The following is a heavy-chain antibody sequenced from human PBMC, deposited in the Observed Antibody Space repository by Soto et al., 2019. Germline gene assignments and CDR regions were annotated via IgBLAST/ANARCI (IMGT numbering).Heavy chain of an antibody. CDR3: ARDCSGYDRRWFDP. J-gene: IGHJ5*02. CDR1: GGSISSGGYY. D-gene: IGHD5-12*01. Sequence: SETLSLTCTVSGGSISSGGYYWSWIRQHPGKGLEWIGYIYYSGSTYYNPSLKSRVTISVDTSKNQFSLNLSSVTAADTAVYYCARDCSGYDRRWFDPWGQGTLVTVS. V-gene: IGHV4-31*03. CDR2: IYYSGST.